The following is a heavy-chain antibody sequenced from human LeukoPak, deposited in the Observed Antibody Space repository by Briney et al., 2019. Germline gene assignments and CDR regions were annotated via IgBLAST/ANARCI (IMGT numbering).Heavy chain of an antibody. CDR3: ARDGNIVVVPAAIQDYYYYDMDV. D-gene: IGHD2-2*02. Sequence: ASVKVSCKASGYTFTSYGISWVRQAPGQGLEWMGWISAYNGNTNYAQKLQGRVTMTTDTSTSTAYMELRSLRSDDTAVYYCARDGNIVVVPAAIQDYYYYDMDVWGQGTTVTVSS. CDR2: ISAYNGNT. J-gene: IGHJ6*02. V-gene: IGHV1-18*01. CDR1: GYTFTSYG.